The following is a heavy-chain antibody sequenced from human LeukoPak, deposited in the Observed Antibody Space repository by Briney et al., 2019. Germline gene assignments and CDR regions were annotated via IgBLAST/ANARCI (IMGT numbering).Heavy chain of an antibody. V-gene: IGHV3-33*08. D-gene: IGHD2-15*01. Sequence: PGGSLSLTCAASGCTISRYDVHWVRQAPGKGLEWVAVIWYDGSNKYYADSVKGRFTISRDNSKNTLYLQMNSLRAEDTAVYYCARDVVVAASIVDYGTDVWGERPTVTVSS. CDR1: GCTISRYD. CDR2: IWYDGSNK. CDR3: ARDVVVAASIVDYGTDV. J-gene: IGHJ6*04.